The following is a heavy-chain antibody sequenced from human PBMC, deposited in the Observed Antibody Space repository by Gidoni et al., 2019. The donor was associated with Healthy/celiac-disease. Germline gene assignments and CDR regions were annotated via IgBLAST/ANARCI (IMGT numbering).Heavy chain of an antibody. CDR3: ARTADSKLSGWYAGFDY. Sequence: EVQLVESGGGLVKPGGSLRLPCAPPGFTSSCHSINWVRQAPGKVLEWVSSISSSSSYIYYADSVKGRFTISRDNAKNSLYLQMNSLRAEDTAVYYCARTADSKLSGWYAGFDYWGQGTLVTVSS. CDR2: ISSSSSYI. J-gene: IGHJ4*02. D-gene: IGHD6-19*01. CDR1: GFTSSCHS. V-gene: IGHV3-21*01.